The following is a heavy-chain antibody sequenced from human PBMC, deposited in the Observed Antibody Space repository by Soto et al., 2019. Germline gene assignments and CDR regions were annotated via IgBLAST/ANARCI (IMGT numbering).Heavy chain of an antibody. Sequence: EVQLVESGGGLVKPGGSLRLSCAASGFIFSNAWINWVRQAPGKGLEWVGRIKSKIDGGTTDFAAPVRGRFAISRDDSNNIVYMQMNSLKSEDSGVYYCRTVSYSYMIVVRLDNWGHGNLVTASS. D-gene: IGHD3-22*01. CDR3: RTVSYSYMIVVRLDN. CDR2: IKSKIDGGTT. V-gene: IGHV3-15*07. CDR1: GFIFSNAW. J-gene: IGHJ4*03.